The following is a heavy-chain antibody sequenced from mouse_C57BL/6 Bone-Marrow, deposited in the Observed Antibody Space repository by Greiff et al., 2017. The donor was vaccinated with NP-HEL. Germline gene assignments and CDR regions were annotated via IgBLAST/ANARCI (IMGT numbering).Heavy chain of an antibody. V-gene: IGHV1-69*01. Sequence: QVQLKQPGAELVMPGASVKLSCKASGYTFTSYWMHWVKQRPGQGLEWIGEIDPSDSYTNYNQKFKGKSTLTVDKSSSTAYMQLSSLTSEDSAVYDCARDDGYYSYAMDYWGQGTSVTVSS. CDR1: GYTFTSYW. D-gene: IGHD2-3*01. CDR2: IDPSDSYT. CDR3: ARDDGYYSYAMDY. J-gene: IGHJ4*01.